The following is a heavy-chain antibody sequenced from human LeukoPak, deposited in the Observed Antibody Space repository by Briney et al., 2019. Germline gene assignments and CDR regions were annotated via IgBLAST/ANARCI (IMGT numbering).Heavy chain of an antibody. CDR3: ASRGSHRYFDY. CDR2: IKKDGSEK. CDR1: GFIFSSYW. Sequence: PGGSLRLSCAASGFIFSSYWMSWVRQAPGKGLEWVANIKKDGSEKYYVDSVKGRFTISRDNAKNSLYLQMNSLRAEDTAVYYCASRGSHRYFDYWGQGTLVTVSS. V-gene: IGHV3-7*03. J-gene: IGHJ4*02. D-gene: IGHD1-26*01.